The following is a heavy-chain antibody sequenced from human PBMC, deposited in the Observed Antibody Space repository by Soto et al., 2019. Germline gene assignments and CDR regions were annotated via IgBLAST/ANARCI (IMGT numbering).Heavy chain of an antibody. D-gene: IGHD3-16*02. V-gene: IGHV4-31*03. J-gene: IGHJ4*02. CDR3: ARWGVPILGELSTVQQSDY. CDR2: IYYSGST. Sequence: QVQLQESGPGLVKPSQTLSLTCTVSGGSISSGGYYWSWIRQHPGKGLEWIGYIYYSGSTYYNPSLKSRVTISVDTSKNQFSLKLSSVTAADTAVYYCARWGVPILGELSTVQQSDYWGQGTLVTVSS. CDR1: GGSISSGGYY.